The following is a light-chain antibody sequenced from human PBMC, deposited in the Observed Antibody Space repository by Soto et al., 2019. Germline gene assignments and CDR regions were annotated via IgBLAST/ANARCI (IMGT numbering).Light chain of an antibody. V-gene: IGLV2-11*01. J-gene: IGLJ3*02. CDR3: CSYVDTDTWV. Sequence: QSALTQPRSVSGSPGQSVTISCTGTNSDVGGYNYVSWYQQYPGKSPKLMISGVRERPSGVPDRFSGSKSGNTASLTISGLQAEDEADYYCCSYVDTDTWVFGGGTKVTVL. CDR2: GVR. CDR1: NSDVGGYNY.